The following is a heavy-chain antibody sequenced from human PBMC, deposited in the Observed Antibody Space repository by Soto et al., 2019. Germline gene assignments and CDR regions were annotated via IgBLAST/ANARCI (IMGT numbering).Heavy chain of an antibody. Sequence: PVGSLRLSCAASGFIFSTYAMNWVRQAPGKGLEWVSAISNSGGSTFYAESVRGRFTISRDNSIKTLYLQMSSLRTEDTAVYYCAHPRGYGVFDAVDIWGQGTMVT. J-gene: IGHJ3*02. D-gene: IGHD4-17*01. CDR3: AHPRGYGVFDAVDI. CDR2: ISNSGGST. CDR1: GFIFSTYA. V-gene: IGHV3-23*01.